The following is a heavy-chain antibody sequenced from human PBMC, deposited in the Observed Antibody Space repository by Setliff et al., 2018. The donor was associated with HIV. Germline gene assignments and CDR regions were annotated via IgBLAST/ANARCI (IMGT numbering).Heavy chain of an antibody. CDR2: IYTSGTT. Sequence: SETLSLTCTVSGGSVSSSAYYWNWIRQPAGKGLEWIGQIYTSGTTNYLPSLKSRVTISRDTSKNQFSLKLSSVTAADTAVYYCARADFWSGYFNFDFWGQGTLVTVS. D-gene: IGHD3-3*01. CDR3: ARADFWSGYFNFDF. CDR1: GGSVSSSAYY. V-gene: IGHV4-61*09. J-gene: IGHJ4*02.